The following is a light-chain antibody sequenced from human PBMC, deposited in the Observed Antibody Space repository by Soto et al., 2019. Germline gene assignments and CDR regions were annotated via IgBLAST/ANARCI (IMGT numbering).Light chain of an antibody. CDR2: AAS. J-gene: IGKJ4*01. Sequence: EILMTQSPATLSVSPGESATLSCRASQNVDDKLAWYQQKPGQAPGLLIYAASTRATDVPPRFSGSGSGTEFTLTISSLQSEDLAVYFCQHYINWPLTFGEGTKVEIK. CDR3: QHYINWPLT. V-gene: IGKV3-15*01. CDR1: QNVDDK.